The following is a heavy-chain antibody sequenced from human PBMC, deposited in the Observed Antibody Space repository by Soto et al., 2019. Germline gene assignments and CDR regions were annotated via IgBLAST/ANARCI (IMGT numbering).Heavy chain of an antibody. CDR1: GGSFSGHY. Sequence: QVQLQQWGAGLLRPSETLSLTCAAYGGSFSGHYWTWIRQPPGKGLEWSGETNPSGSTKYNPSLKSRVTISADTSRNQFSLKLSSVTAADTAVFYCARGGMTIYDYALDVWGQGTTVTVSS. CDR3: ARGGMTIYDYALDV. V-gene: IGHV4-34*01. J-gene: IGHJ6*02. CDR2: TNPSGST. D-gene: IGHD3-3*01.